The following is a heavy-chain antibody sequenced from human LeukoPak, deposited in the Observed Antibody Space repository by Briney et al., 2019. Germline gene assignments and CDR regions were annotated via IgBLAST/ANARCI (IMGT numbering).Heavy chain of an antibody. CDR2: TNPSSGGT. CDR3: AREVYGDSSFDY. CDR1: GYSFSDNY. Sequence: ASVKVSCKASGYSFSDNYMHWVRQAPGQGLEWMGWTNPSSGGTEYAQKFQGRVTMTRDTSINTAYLDLSRLTSDDTALYYCAREVYGDSSFDYWGQGTLLTVSS. V-gene: IGHV1-2*02. J-gene: IGHJ4*02. D-gene: IGHD4-17*01.